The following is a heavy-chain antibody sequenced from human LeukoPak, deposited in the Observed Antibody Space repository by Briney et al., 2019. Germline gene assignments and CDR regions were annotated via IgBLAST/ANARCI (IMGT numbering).Heavy chain of an antibody. V-gene: IGHV4-39*01. Sequence: SETLSLTCTVSGGSISSSSYYWGWIRQPPGKGLEWIGSIYYSGSTYYNPSLKSRVTISVDTSKNQFSLKLSSVTAADTAVYYCARGSPFVVGVPAANFDYWGQGTLVTVSS. CDR1: GGSISSSSYY. CDR2: IYYSGST. J-gene: IGHJ4*02. CDR3: ARGSPFVVGVPAANFDY. D-gene: IGHD2-2*01.